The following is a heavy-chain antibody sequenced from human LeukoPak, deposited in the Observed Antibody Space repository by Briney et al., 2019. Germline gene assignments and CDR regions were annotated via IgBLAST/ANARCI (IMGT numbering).Heavy chain of an antibody. CDR3: ARNRGDPSYFDY. CDR2: ISTSSSYI. J-gene: IGHJ4*02. D-gene: IGHD4-17*01. V-gene: IGHV3-21*01. CDR1: GFTFNGYS. Sequence: PGGSLRLSCTASGFTFNGYSMNWVRQAPRKWLEWVSSISTSSSYIYYADSVKGRFTISRNNPKNSLYLQMNSLRAEDTAVYYCARNRGDPSYFDYWGQGTLVTVSS.